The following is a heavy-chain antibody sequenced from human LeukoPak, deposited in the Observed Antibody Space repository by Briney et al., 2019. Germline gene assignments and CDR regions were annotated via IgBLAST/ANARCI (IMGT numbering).Heavy chain of an antibody. Sequence: SETLSLTCAVYGGSFSGYYWSWIRQPPGKGLEWIGEINHSGSTNYNPSLKSRVTISVDTSKNQFSLKLSSVTAADTAVYYCARAPPSNGYSYHFDIWGQGTMVTVSS. D-gene: IGHD5-18*01. CDR2: INHSGST. CDR1: GGSFSGYY. J-gene: IGHJ3*02. V-gene: IGHV4-34*01. CDR3: ARAPPSNGYSYHFDI.